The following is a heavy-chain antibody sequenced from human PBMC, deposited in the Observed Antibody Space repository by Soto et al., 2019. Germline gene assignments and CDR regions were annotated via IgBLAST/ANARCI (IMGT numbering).Heavy chain of an antibody. V-gene: IGHV3-15*01. Sequence: EVQLVESGGGLVKPGGSLRLSCAASGLTFSNAWMNWVSQAPGKGLEWVGRIKSKTEGGTTDYAAPVKGRFTISRDDSRDTLSLQMNSLRTENTAVYYCTTVSYCRGTSCSYYHYMDVWGKGPKVTVS. CDR2: IKSKTEGGTT. J-gene: IGHJ6*03. D-gene: IGHD2-2*01. CDR1: GLTFSNAW. CDR3: TTVSYCRGTSCSYYHYMDV.